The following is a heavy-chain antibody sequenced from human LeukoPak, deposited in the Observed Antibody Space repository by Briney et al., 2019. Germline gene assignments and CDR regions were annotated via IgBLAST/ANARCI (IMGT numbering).Heavy chain of an antibody. V-gene: IGHV3-11*01. CDR2: ISSSGNTI. CDR1: GFIFSDYY. D-gene: IGHD2-15*01. CDR3: AKGFVVVVSATQSSWFDP. Sequence: GGSLRLSCAASGFIFSDYYMNWIRQAPGKGLEWVSYISSSGNTIYYADSVKGRFTMSRDNAQNSLYLQMNSLRAEDTAVYYCAKGFVVVVSATQSSWFDPWGQGTLVTVSS. J-gene: IGHJ5*02.